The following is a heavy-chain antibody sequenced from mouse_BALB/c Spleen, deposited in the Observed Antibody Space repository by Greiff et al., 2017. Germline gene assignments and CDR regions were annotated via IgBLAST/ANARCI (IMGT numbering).Heavy chain of an antibody. D-gene: IGHD2-4*01. CDR2: IDPANGNT. J-gene: IGHJ3*01. CDR1: GFNIKDTY. V-gene: IGHV14-3*02. Sequence: VQLQQSGAELVKPGASVKLSCTASGFNIKDTYMHWVKQRPEQGLEWIGRIDPANGNTKYDPKFQGKATITADTSSNTAYLQLSSLTSEDTAVYYCASSPIYYDYDGAYWGQGTLVTVSA. CDR3: ASSPIYYDYDGAY.